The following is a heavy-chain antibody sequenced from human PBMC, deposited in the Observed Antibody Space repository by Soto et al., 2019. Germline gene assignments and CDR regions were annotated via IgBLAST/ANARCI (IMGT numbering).Heavy chain of an antibody. CDR2: IFHTGST. CDR3: ATGRDWFDH. V-gene: IGHV4-30-2*01. J-gene: IGHJ5*02. Sequence: QLQLQEYGSALVKPSQTLSVTCAVSGGTISSPGYSWTWIRQPPGKGLEWIGYIFHTGSTSYNPSLTSRVTMSLDRSKNQVSLNLYSVTAADTAVYYCATGRDWFDHWGPGTLVTVSS. CDR1: GGTISSPGYS.